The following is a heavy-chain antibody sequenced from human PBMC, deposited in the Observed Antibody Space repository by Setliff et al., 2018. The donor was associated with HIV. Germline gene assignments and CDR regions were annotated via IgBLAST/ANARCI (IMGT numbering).Heavy chain of an antibody. Sequence: SETLSLTCTVSGDSVSSRSYYWSWIRQPPGKGLEWIGEVTHSGRTNYNPSLESRVTTSVDTSKKQFSLRLTSVTAADTAVYYCARGVRDNSGWSSYYFDYWGQGTLVTVSS. J-gene: IGHJ4*02. CDR3: ARGVRDNSGWSSYYFDY. D-gene: IGHD6-19*01. CDR2: VTHSGRT. V-gene: IGHV4-39*07. CDR1: GDSVSSRSYY.